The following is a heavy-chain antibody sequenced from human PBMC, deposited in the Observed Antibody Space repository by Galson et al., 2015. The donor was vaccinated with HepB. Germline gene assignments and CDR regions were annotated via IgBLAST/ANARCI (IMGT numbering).Heavy chain of an antibody. Sequence: ETLSLSCAASGFTFSNHWMHWVRQVPGKGLVWVSRIDTDGSGTAYADSVKGRFTISRDNAKNALYLQMNNLRAEDTAVCYCAGGGPARQYYYYNYYMDVWGKGTTVTVSS. CDR1: GFTFSNHW. CDR3: AGGGPARQYYYYNYYMDV. D-gene: IGHD6-6*01. V-gene: IGHV3-74*01. CDR2: IDTDGSGT. J-gene: IGHJ6*03.